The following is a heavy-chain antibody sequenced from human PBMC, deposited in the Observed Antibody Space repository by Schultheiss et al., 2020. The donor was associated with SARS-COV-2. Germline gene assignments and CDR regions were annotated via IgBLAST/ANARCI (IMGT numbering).Heavy chain of an antibody. CDR1: GYTFTSYY. V-gene: IGHV1-69*06. CDR3: ARVLHTTMTNWFDP. D-gene: IGHD1-14*01. J-gene: IGHJ5*02. Sequence: SVKVSCKASGYTFTSYYMHWVRQAPGQGLEWMGGIIPIFGTANYAQKFQGRVTITADKSTSTAYMELSSLRSEDTAVYYCARVLHTTMTNWFDPWGQGTLVTVSS. CDR2: IIPIFGTA.